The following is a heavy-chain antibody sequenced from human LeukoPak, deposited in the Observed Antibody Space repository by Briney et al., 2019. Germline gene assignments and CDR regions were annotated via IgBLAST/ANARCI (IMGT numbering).Heavy chain of an antibody. CDR2: ISSSGSTI. CDR3: ATHLFSGYDYDY. CDR1: GFTFSDYY. J-gene: IGHJ4*02. Sequence: GGSLRLSCAASGFTFSDYYMSWIRQAPGKGLEWVSYISSSGSTIYYADSVKGRFTISRDNAKNSLYLQMNSLRAEDTAVYYCATHLFSGYDYDYWGQGTLVTVSS. V-gene: IGHV3-11*01. D-gene: IGHD5-12*01.